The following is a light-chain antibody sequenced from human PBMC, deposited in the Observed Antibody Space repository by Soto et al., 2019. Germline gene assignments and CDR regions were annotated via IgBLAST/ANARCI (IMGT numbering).Light chain of an antibody. V-gene: IGKV1-5*01. CDR1: QSINNW. J-gene: IGKJ1*01. CDR2: DAS. Sequence: DIQITQSPSTLSSSVGDRVTITCLSSQSINNWLAWYQQRPGKAPNLLIYDASNLKSGVPSRFSGSGSGTEFTLTISSLQPDDFATYYCQQYDSYSPTFGQGTKVDIK. CDR3: QQYDSYSPT.